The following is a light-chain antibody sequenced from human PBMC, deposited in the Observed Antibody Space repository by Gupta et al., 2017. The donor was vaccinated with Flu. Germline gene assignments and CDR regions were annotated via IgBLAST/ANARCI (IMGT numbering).Light chain of an antibody. Sequence: QSAPTQPRSVSGSPGQSVTISCTGTSNDVGGSNRVSWYEQRPGKAPNLILYDVTERPSGVPDRFSGSKSGNTASLTISGLQADDEADYYCSSYAGRVTWVFGTGTTVTVL. V-gene: IGLV2-11*01. J-gene: IGLJ1*01. CDR1: SNDVGGSNR. CDR3: SSYAGRVTWV. CDR2: DVT.